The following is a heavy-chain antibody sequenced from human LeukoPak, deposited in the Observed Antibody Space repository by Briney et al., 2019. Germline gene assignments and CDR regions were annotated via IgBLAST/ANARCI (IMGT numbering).Heavy chain of an antibody. V-gene: IGHV1-69*06. CDR1: GYTFTSYG. Sequence: EASVKVSCKASGYTFTSYGISWVRQAPGQGLEWMGGIIPIFGTANYAQKFQGRVTITADKSTSTAYMELSSLRSEDTAVYYCARIISSYSSQDYWGQGTLVTVSS. CDR2: IIPIFGTA. J-gene: IGHJ4*02. CDR3: ARIISSYSSQDY. D-gene: IGHD4-11*01.